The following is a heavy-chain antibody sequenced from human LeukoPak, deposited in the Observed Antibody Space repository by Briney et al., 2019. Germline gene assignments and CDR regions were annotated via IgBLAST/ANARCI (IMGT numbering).Heavy chain of an antibody. V-gene: IGHV3-7*01. J-gene: IGHJ4*02. CDR2: IKEDGSDK. D-gene: IGHD4-17*01. CDR1: GFTFSTYW. Sequence: GGSLRLSCAVSGFTFSTYWMSWVRQAPGKGLEWVANIKEDGSDKYYVDSVKGRFTISRDNAKNSLYLQMNSLRAEDTAVYYCARDLTTVTTGDYWGQGTLVTVSS. CDR3: ARDLTTVTTGDY.